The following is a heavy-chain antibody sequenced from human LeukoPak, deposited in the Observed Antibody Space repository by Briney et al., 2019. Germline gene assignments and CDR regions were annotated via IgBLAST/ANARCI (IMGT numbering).Heavy chain of an antibody. J-gene: IGHJ3*02. D-gene: IGHD3-10*01. CDR3: VGWFGNLAAFDI. V-gene: IGHV4-39*01. Sequence: SETLSLTCTVSGGSISSRSYYWGWIRQPPGKGLEWTGSFYYNGNTYYNPSLKSRVTISVDTSKNQFSLKLSSVTAADTAVYYCVGWFGNLAAFDIWGQGTMLTISS. CDR2: FYYNGNT. CDR1: GGSISSRSYY.